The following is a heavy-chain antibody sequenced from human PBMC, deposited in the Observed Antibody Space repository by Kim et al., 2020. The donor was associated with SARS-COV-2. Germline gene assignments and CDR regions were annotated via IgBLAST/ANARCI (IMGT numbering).Heavy chain of an antibody. Sequence: GGSLRLSCAASGFTFSSYAMRWVRQAPGKGLEWVSAINSIGGSTSSATSVKGRSTTSRNNPKNRLYLQITTLKAKDRAVNSWAKAFD. J-gene: IGHJ4*01. CDR1: GFTFSSYA. V-gene: IGHV3-23*01. CDR3: AKAFD. CDR2: INSIGGST.